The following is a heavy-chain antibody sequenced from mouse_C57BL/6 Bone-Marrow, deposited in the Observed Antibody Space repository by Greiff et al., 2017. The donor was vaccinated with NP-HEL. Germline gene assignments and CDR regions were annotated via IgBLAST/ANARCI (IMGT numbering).Heavy chain of an antibody. CDR3: ARETTVDYFDY. CDR2: IDPSDSNT. CDR1: GYTFTSYW. J-gene: IGHJ2*01. D-gene: IGHD1-1*01. Sequence: VQLQQPGAELVMPGASVKLSCKASGYTFTSYWMHWVKQRPGQGLEWIGEIDPSDSNTNYNQKFKGKSTLTVDKSSSTAYMQLSSLTSEDSAVYYCARETTVDYFDYWGQGTTLTVSS. V-gene: IGHV1-69*01.